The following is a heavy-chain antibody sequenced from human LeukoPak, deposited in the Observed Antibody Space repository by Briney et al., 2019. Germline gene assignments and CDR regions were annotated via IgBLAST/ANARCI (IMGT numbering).Heavy chain of an antibody. J-gene: IGHJ4*02. D-gene: IGHD3-16*01. Sequence: PGRSLRLSCTASGFTFGDYAMSWFRQAPGKGLEWVGFIRSKAYGGTTEYAASVKGRFSISRDDSKSIAYLQMNSLKTEDTAVYYCNIAVAYTYYFDYWGQGTLVTVSS. V-gene: IGHV3-49*03. CDR2: IRSKAYGGTT. CDR3: NIAVAYTYYFDY. CDR1: GFTFGDYA.